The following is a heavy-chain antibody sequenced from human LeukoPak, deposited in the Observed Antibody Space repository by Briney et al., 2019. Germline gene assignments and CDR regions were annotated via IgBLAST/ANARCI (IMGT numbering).Heavy chain of an antibody. CDR2: IGSSGSPI. CDR3: ARGGSSRPLAH. D-gene: IGHD1-1*01. V-gene: IGHV3-48*03. J-gene: IGHJ4*02. Sequence: GGSLRLSCAASGFIFSSYEMNWARQAPGEGLEWLSYIGSSGSPIYYADSVKGRFYISRDTAKNSLYLQMSSLRAEDTAVYYCARGGSSRPLAHWGQGALVSVSS. CDR1: GFIFSSYE.